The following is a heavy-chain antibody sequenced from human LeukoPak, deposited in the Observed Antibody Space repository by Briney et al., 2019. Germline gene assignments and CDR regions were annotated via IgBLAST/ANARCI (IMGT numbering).Heavy chain of an antibody. Sequence: GGSLRLSCAASGFTFSSYGMSWVRQAPEKGLEWVSSISAGGDSTYYADSGEGRFIISRDNSKSTLYLQMNSLRAEDTALYYCAKSPWSSSSVAFDIWGQGTMVSVSS. CDR3: AKSPWSSSSVAFDI. J-gene: IGHJ3*02. CDR2: ISAGGDST. D-gene: IGHD6-6*01. CDR1: GFTFSSYG. V-gene: IGHV3-23*01.